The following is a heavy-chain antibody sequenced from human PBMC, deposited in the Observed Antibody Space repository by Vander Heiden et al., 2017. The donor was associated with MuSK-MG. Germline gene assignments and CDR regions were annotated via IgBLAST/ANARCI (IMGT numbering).Heavy chain of an antibody. CDR2: ISSSSSTI. J-gene: IGHJ4*01. CDR3: AIDISRGGGATPWDY. D-gene: IGHD1-26*01. Sequence: LSCAASGFTFSSYSMNWVRQAPGKGLEWVSYISSSSSTIYYADSVKGRFTISRDNAKNSLYLQMNSLRDEETAVYYCAIDISRGGGATPWDYWGHGTMVTVSS. V-gene: IGHV3-48*02. CDR1: GFTFSSYS.